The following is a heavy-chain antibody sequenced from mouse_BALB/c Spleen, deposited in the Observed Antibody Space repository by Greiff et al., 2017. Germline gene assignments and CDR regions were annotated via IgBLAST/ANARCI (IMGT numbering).Heavy chain of an antibody. D-gene: IGHD2-4*01. CDR3: ARYLITTNGYYAMDY. Sequence: EVKLVESGPSLVKPSQTLSLTCSVTGDSITSGYWNWIRKFPGNKLEYMGYISYSGSTYYNPSLKSRISITRDTSKNQYYLQLNSVTTEDTATYYCARYLITTNGYYAMDYWGQGTSVTVSS. V-gene: IGHV3-8*02. CDR1: GDSITSGY. CDR2: ISYSGST. J-gene: IGHJ4*01.